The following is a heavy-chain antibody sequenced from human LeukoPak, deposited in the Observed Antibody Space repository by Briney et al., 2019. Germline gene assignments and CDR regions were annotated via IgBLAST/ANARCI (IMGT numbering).Heavy chain of an antibody. CDR3: ARQNSYFDS. CDR1: GGSISSSSYY. V-gene: IGHV4-39*01. CDR2: IFYSGST. D-gene: IGHD1-7*01. Sequence: SETLSLTCIVSGGSISSSSYYWGWIRQPPGKGLEWIGNIFYSGSTYYNPSLKSRVTISVDTSKNQFSLKLSSVTAADTAVYYCARQNSYFDSWGQGTLVTVSS. J-gene: IGHJ4*02.